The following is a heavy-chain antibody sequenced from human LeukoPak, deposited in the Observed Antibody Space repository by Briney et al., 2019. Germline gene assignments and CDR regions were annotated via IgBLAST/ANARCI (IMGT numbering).Heavy chain of an antibody. D-gene: IGHD3-3*01. CDR1: GYIFTGYY. CDR3: ATTKTPLGILEWLVY. J-gene: IGHJ4*01. V-gene: IGHV1-2*02. Sequence: ASVRVSCKASGYIFTGYYMHWVRQAPGQGLEWMGWINPNSGGTNYAQKFQGRVTMTRDTSISTAYMDLSRLRSDDTAVYYCATTKTPLGILEWLVYWGQGSLVTVSS. CDR2: INPNSGGT.